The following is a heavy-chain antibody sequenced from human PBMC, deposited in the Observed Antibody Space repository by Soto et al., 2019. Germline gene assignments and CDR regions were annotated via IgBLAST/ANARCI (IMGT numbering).Heavy chain of an antibody. Sequence: GGSLRLSCAASGFTFSNYAMSWVRQAPGKGLEWVSAISGSGGSTYYADSVKGRFAISRDNSKNTLFLQMNSLRAEDTAEYYCVTTPAYDHSAPVGYFDYWGQGTLVTVSS. CDR1: GFTFSNYA. D-gene: IGHD1-26*01. J-gene: IGHJ4*02. CDR3: VTTPAYDHSAPVGYFDY. CDR2: ISGSGGST. V-gene: IGHV3-23*01.